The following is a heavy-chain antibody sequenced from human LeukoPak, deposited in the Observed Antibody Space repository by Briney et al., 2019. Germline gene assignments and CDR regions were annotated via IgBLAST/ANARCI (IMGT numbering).Heavy chain of an antibody. V-gene: IGHV4-59*08. Sequence: SETPSLTYTVSGGPISSYYCSWIRQPPGKGPEWIGYIYYSGSTNYNPSPKSRVTKSVDTSKNQFSLKLSSVTAADTAVYYCARRITFGGVIATPGWYFDLWGRGTLVTVSS. D-gene: IGHD3-16*02. J-gene: IGHJ2*01. CDR3: ARRITFGGVIATPGWYFDL. CDR1: GGPISSYY. CDR2: IYYSGST.